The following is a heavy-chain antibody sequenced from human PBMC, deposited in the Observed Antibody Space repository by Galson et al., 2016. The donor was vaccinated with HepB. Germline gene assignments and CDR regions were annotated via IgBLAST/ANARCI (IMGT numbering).Heavy chain of an antibody. Sequence: SVKVSCKASGYTFTEFYMHWIRQAPGQGLEWMGWINPNSGRTKYAQKFQGRVTISSDTSISTAYMELSSLTFDDTAVYHCARANADLKAPYDYYYMYVWGTGTTVAVSS. J-gene: IGHJ6*03. D-gene: IGHD3/OR15-3a*01. CDR1: GYTFTEFY. CDR2: INPNSGRT. V-gene: IGHV1-2*02. CDR3: ARANADLKAPYDYYYMYV.